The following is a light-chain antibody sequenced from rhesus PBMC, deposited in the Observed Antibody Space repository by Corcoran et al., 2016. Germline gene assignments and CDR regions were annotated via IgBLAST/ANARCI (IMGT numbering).Light chain of an antibody. CDR3: QHYYSTPFT. CDR2: EAS. Sequence: DIQMTQSPSSLSASVGDRVTITCRASQGITNDLGWYQQKPGETPKLLIYEASSLQSGIPSRFSGSGSGTDFTLTISSLQPEDFATYYCQHYYSTPFTFGPGTKLVIK. J-gene: IGKJ3*01. CDR1: QGITND. V-gene: IGKV1-25*01.